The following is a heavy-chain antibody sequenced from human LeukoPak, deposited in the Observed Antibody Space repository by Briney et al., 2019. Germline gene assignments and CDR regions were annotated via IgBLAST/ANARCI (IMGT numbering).Heavy chain of an antibody. V-gene: IGHV3-23*01. D-gene: IGHD6-19*01. J-gene: IGHJ4*02. CDR2: ISGSGGST. CDR3: AKDESSGSDFDY. Sequence: PGGSLRLSCAASGFTFSSYSMNWVRQAPGKGLEWVSAISGSGGSTYYADSVKGRFTISRDNSKNTLYLQMNSLRAEDTAVYYCAKDESSGSDFDYWGQGTLVTVSS. CDR1: GFTFSSYS.